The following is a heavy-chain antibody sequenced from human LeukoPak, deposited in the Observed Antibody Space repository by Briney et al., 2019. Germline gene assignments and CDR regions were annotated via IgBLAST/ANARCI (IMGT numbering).Heavy chain of an antibody. Sequence: ASVKVSCKASGYTFTGYYMHWVRQAPGQGLEWMGRVNPNSGGTNYAQKLQGRVTMTTDTSTSTAYMELRSLRSDDTAVYYCARVTDVVVPNSWGLRRSNWFDPWGQGTLVTVSS. V-gene: IGHV1-2*06. J-gene: IGHJ5*02. CDR3: ARVTDVVVPNSWGLRRSNWFDP. D-gene: IGHD2-2*01. CDR1: GYTFTGYY. CDR2: VNPNSGGT.